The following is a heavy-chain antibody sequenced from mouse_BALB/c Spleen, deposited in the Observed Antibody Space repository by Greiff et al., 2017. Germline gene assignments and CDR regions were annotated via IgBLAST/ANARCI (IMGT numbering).Heavy chain of an antibody. J-gene: IGHJ4*01. Sequence: EVQLVESGGGLVKPGGSLKLSCAASGFTFSSYAMSWVRQSPEKRLEWVAEISSGGSYTYYPDTVTGRFTISRDNAKNTLYLEMSSLRSEDTAMYYCARETARTYAMDYWGQGTSVTVSS. CDR1: GFTFSSYA. CDR3: ARETARTYAMDY. V-gene: IGHV5-9-4*01. CDR2: ISSGGSYT. D-gene: IGHD3-2*01.